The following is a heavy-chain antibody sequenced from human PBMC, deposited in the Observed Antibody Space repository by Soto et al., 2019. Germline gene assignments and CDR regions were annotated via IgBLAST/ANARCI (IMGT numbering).Heavy chain of an antibody. Sequence: RSLTCTVSGGSVSSGSYYWSWIRQPPGKGLEWIGYIYYSGSTNYSPSLRSRVTISVDTSKNQFSLKLSSVTAADTAVYYCARGRTARNWFDPWGQGTLVTVSS. CDR3: ARGRTARNWFDP. J-gene: IGHJ5*02. CDR1: GGSVSSGSYY. D-gene: IGHD6-6*01. V-gene: IGHV4-61*01. CDR2: IYYSGST.